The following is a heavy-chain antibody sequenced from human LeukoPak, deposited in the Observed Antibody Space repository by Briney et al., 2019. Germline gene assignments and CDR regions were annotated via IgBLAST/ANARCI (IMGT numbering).Heavy chain of an antibody. J-gene: IGHJ4*02. CDR1: GYTFTDYG. V-gene: IGHV1-18*04. CDR2: ISAYNGNT. D-gene: IGHD3-22*01. Sequence: GASVKVSCKASGYTFTDYGISWVRQAPGQGLEWMGWISAYNGNTNYAQKLQGRVTMTTDTSTSTAYMELSSLRSDDTAVYYCARRYYYDSTTPFVYWGEGTRVTVPA. CDR3: ARRYYYDSTTPFVY.